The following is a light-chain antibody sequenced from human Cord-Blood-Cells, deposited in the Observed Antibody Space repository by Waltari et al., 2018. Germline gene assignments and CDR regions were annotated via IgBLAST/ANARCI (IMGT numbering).Light chain of an antibody. V-gene: IGLV2-14*01. CDR1: SSDVGGYNY. Sequence: QSALTQPASVSGSPGQSITISCTGTSSDVGGYNYLSWYQQTPGKAPKPMIYDVSNRPSGVSNRFSGSKSGNTASLTISGLQAEDEADYYCSSYTSSSTVVFGGGTKLTVL. J-gene: IGLJ2*01. CDR2: DVS. CDR3: SSYTSSSTVV.